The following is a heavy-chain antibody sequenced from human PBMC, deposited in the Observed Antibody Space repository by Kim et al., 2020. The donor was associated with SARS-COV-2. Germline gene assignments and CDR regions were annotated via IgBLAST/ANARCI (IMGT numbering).Heavy chain of an antibody. J-gene: IGHJ6*02. D-gene: IGHD2-15*01. CDR1: GYTFTNYY. CDR3: AKAESGGYYGMDV. CDR2: INPSGGGT. Sequence: ASVKVSCKASGYTFTNYYIHWVRQAPGQGLEWMGIINPSGGGTTYAQKFQGRVTMTRDTSTNTVYMDLSSLRSDDTAVYYCAKAESGGYYGMDVWGHGTTVTVSS. V-gene: IGHV1-46*01.